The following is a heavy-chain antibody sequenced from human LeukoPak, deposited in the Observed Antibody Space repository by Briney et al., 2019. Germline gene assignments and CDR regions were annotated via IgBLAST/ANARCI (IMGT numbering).Heavy chain of an antibody. CDR3: AREYYD. J-gene: IGHJ4*02. D-gene: IGHD3-3*01. CDR2: TSYSGST. Sequence: SETLSLTCTVSGGSVSSGSYYWSWIRQSPGKGLEWIGHTSYSGSTHYNPSLKSRVTISVDTSKNHLSLKLSSVTAADTAVYYCAREYYDWGQGTLVTVSS. V-gene: IGHV4-61*03. CDR1: GGSVSSGSYY.